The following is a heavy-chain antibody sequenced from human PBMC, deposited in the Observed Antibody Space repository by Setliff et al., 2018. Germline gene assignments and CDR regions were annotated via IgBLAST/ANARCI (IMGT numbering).Heavy chain of an antibody. J-gene: IGHJ4*02. V-gene: IGHV4-4*07. CDR3: AKNRYHWGVGYFDF. D-gene: IGHD7-27*01. Sequence: PSETLSLTCTVYGGSFSDFYWTWIRQPAGKGLEWIGRIYTAGNTDYNPSLKSRVTISLDMSKNQFFLRLTSVTAADAAVYYCAKNRYHWGVGYFDFWGQGILVTVSS. CDR2: IYTAGNT. CDR1: GGSFSDFY.